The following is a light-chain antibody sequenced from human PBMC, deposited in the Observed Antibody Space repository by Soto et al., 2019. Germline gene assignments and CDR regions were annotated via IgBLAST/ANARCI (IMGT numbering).Light chain of an antibody. Sequence: TVMTQSPATLSMSPGDRAALSCRASLNVATNMAWYQQKPGQAPRLLIYGASIRATGVPARFTGSGSGTEFTLTLNSLQSEDFAVYYCHQYNTGLRTFGRGTRVE. CDR3: HQYNTGLRT. V-gene: IGKV3-15*01. CDR1: LNVATN. J-gene: IGKJ1*01. CDR2: GAS.